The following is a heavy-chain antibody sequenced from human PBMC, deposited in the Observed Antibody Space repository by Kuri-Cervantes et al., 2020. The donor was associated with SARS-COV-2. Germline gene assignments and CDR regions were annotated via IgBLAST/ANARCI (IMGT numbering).Heavy chain of an antibody. CDR3: ARDLAGYCSGGSCYYNWFDP. CDR1: GFTFSSYG. Sequence: GGSLRLSCAASGFTFSSYGMHWVRQAPGKGLEWVAVIWYDGSNKYYADSVKGRFTISRDNSKNTLYLQMNSLRAEDTAVYYCARDLAGYCSGGSCYYNWFDPWGQGTLVTVSS. CDR2: IWYDGSNK. J-gene: IGHJ5*02. D-gene: IGHD2-15*01. V-gene: IGHV3-33*01.